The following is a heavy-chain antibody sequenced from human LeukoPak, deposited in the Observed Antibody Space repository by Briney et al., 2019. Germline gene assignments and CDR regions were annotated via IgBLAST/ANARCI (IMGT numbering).Heavy chain of an antibody. CDR1: GYTFIIYG. J-gene: IGHJ5*02. CDR3: ARDKRHTYYYDSSDYFRWFDP. CDR2: ISAYNGNT. Sequence: ASVKVSCKASGYTFIIYGISWVRQAPGQGLEWMGWISAYNGNTDYEQKLQGRVTMTTDTSTSTAYMELRSLRSDDTAVYYCARDKRHTYYYDSSDYFRWFDPWGQGTLVTVSS. D-gene: IGHD3-22*01. V-gene: IGHV1-18*04.